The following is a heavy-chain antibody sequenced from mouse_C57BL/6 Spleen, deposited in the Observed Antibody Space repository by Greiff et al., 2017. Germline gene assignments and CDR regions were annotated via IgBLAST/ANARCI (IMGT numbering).Heavy chain of an antibody. V-gene: IGHV5-9-1*02. D-gene: IGHD1-1*01. CDR1: GFTFSSYA. Sequence: EVQVVESGEGLVKPGGSLKLSCAASGFTFSSYAMSWVRQTPEKRLEWVAYISSGGDDIYYADTVKGRFTISRDNARNTLYLQMSSLKSEDTAMYYCTRDRDTTVVGYYFDYWGQGTTLTVSS. CDR2: ISSGGDDI. J-gene: IGHJ2*01. CDR3: TRDRDTTVVGYYFDY.